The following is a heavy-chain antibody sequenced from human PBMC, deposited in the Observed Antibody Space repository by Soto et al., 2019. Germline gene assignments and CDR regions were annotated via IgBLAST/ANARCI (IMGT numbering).Heavy chain of an antibody. J-gene: IGHJ4*02. D-gene: IGHD2-2*01. CDR1: GYTFITYA. Sequence: GASVKVSCKASGYTFITYAIHWVRQAPGQRLEWLGWINTGNGNTKYSQQFQGRVTITRDTSASTAYMEMSSLRSEDTAVYFCARTPYCSDMNCYAPPYWGQGTLVTVSA. CDR3: ARTPYCSDMNCYAPPY. V-gene: IGHV1-3*04. CDR2: INTGNGNT.